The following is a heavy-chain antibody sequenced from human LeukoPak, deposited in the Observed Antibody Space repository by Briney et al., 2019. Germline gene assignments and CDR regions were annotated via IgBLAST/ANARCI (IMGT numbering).Heavy chain of an antibody. CDR3: ARRTDYYGMDV. Sequence: PSETLSLTCTVSGGSISSYYWSWIRQPPGKGLEWIGYIYYSGSTNYNPSLKSRVTISVDTSKNQFSLKLSSVTAADTAVYYCARRTDYYGMDVWGQGTTVTVSS. V-gene: IGHV4-59*08. CDR2: IYYSGST. CDR1: GGSISSYY. J-gene: IGHJ6*02.